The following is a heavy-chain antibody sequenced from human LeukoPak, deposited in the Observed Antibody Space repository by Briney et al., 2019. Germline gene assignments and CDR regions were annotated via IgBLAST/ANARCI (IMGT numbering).Heavy chain of an antibody. D-gene: IGHD4/OR15-4a*01. V-gene: IGHV5-51*01. Sequence: GESLKISCKGSGYSFTTYWIGWVRQMPGKGLEWMGIIYPGDSDTRYCPPFQGQVTISADRSISTAYLQWSSLKASDTAMYYCARGFYGGYYYYYYMDVWGKGTTVTVSS. CDR3: ARGFYGGYYYYYYMDV. J-gene: IGHJ6*03. CDR2: IYPGDSDT. CDR1: GYSFTTYW.